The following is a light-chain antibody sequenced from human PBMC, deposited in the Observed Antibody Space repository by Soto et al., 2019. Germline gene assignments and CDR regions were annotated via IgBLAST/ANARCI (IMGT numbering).Light chain of an antibody. CDR3: LQDKDRLVYA. V-gene: IGKV3-15*01. CDR1: QSVSTH. Sequence: EVVMTQSPVNLSLSPGEIATLSCRARQSVSTHLAWYQQKPGQASKLLIYAASTRATGISARFSGSGSGTEFSLIVSSLQSEEFGIYYFLQDKDRLVYAFGQGTNVEVK. CDR2: AAS. J-gene: IGKJ2*01.